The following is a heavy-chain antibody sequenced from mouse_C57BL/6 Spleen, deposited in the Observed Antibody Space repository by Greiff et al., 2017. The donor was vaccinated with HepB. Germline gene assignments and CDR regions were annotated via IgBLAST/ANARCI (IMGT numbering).Heavy chain of an antibody. J-gene: IGHJ2*01. Sequence: EVHLVESGTVLARPGASVKMSCKTSGYTFTSYWMHWVKQRPGQGLEWIGAIYPGNSDTSYNQKFKGKAKLTAVTSASTAYMELSSLTNEDSAVYYCTKPSTGTGFDYWGQGTTLTVSS. CDR1: GYTFTSYW. V-gene: IGHV1-5*01. D-gene: IGHD4-1*02. CDR3: TKPSTGTGFDY. CDR2: IYPGNSDT.